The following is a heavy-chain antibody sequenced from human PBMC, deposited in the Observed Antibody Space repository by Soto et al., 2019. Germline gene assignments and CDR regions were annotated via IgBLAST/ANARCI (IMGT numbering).Heavy chain of an antibody. CDR2: IRSDGTAT. CDR1: GFTFSNYW. Sequence: GGSLRLSCVAYGFTFSNYWMHWVRQDPGMGLVWVSSIRSDGTATQYADSVNGRFTVSRDNTKNTLYLQMTSLRAEDTAVYYCAKDLSWGPCHHSGQGTLVTVS. CDR3: AKDLSWGPCHH. D-gene: IGHD3-16*01. J-gene: IGHJ5*02. V-gene: IGHV3-74*01.